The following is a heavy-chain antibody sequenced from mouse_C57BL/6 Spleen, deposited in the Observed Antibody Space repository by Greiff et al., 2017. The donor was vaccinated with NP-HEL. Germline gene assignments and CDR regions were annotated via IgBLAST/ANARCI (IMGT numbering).Heavy chain of an antibody. D-gene: IGHD2-10*01. CDR2: IYPSDSET. CDR3: ARGPTGRGYFDV. V-gene: IGHV1-61*01. J-gene: IGHJ1*03. CDR1: GYTFTSYW. Sequence: QVQLQQPGAELVRPGSSVKLSCKASGYTFTSYWMDWVKQRPGQGLEWIGNIYPSDSETHYNQKFKDKATLTVDKSSSTAYMQLSSLTSEDSAVYYCARGPTGRGYFDVWGTGTTVTVSS.